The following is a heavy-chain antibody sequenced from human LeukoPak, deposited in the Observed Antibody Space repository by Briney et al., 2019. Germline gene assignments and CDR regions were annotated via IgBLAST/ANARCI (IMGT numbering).Heavy chain of an antibody. CDR2: ISGSGGST. CDR3: AKDREGTIADYFDY. J-gene: IGHJ4*02. V-gene: IGHV3-23*01. D-gene: IGHD1-7*01. CDR1: GFTFSSYA. Sequence: GGSLRLSCAASGFTFSSYAMSWVRQAPGKGLEWVSSISGSGGSTYYADSVKGRFTISRDNSNNTLYLQMNSLRGEDTAVYYCAKDREGTIADYFDYWGQGTLVTVSS.